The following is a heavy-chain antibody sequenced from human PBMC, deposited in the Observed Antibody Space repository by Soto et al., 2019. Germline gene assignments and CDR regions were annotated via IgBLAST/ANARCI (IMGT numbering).Heavy chain of an antibody. CDR1: GGSISSSNW. CDR2: IYLSGST. D-gene: IGHD3-9*01. Sequence: QVQLQESGPGLVKPSGTLSLTCAVSGGSISSSNWWSWVLQPPGKGLEWIGEIYLSGSTNYHPSLKSRVTIAVDKSKTQFSLRLSSVTAANTAVYYCARQSYDILTGYPSFYYSGQGTLVTVSS. CDR3: ARQSYDILTGYPSFYY. V-gene: IGHV4-4*02. J-gene: IGHJ4*02.